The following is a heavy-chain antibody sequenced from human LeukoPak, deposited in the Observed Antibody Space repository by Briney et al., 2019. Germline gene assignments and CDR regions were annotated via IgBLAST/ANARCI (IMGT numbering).Heavy chain of an antibody. CDR3: AKDRGY. CDR1: GFTFSTFA. J-gene: IGHJ4*02. Sequence: GGSLRLSFAASGFTFSTFALTWVRQAPGKGLEWVSAISGSGANTYYADSVKGRFTISRDNPKNTVYLQMNSLRAEDTAVYYCAKDRGYWGQGTLVTVSS. V-gene: IGHV3-23*01. CDR2: ISGSGANT.